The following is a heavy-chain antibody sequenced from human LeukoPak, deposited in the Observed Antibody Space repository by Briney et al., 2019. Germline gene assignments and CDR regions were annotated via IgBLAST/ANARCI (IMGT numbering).Heavy chain of an antibody. V-gene: IGHV3-30-3*01. J-gene: IGHJ4*02. Sequence: GGSLRLSCAASGFTFSSYAMHWVRQAPGKGLEWVAVISYDGSNKYYADSVKGRFTISRDNSKNTLYLQMNSLRAEDTAVYYCVGRLPFDYWGQETLVTVSS. CDR3: VGRLPFDY. CDR1: GFTFSSYA. CDR2: ISYDGSNK.